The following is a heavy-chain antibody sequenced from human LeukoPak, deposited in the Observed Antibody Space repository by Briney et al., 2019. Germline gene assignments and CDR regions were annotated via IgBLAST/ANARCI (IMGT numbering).Heavy chain of an antibody. J-gene: IGHJ5*02. CDR3: ARELNGAFDP. CDR1: GFTFSDYY. V-gene: IGHV3-11*04. Sequence: PGGSLRLSCAASGFTFSDYYMSWIRQAPGKGLEWVSYMSTSDSPIYYTDSVKGRFTISRDNAKNSLYLQMNSLRASDTAVYYCARELNGAFDPWGQGTLVTVSS. D-gene: IGHD1-1*01. CDR2: MSTSDSPI.